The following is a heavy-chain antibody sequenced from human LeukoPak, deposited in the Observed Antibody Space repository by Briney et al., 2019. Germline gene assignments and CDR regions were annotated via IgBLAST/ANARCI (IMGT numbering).Heavy chain of an antibody. CDR2: IYSGGNT. V-gene: IGHV3-53*01. J-gene: IGHJ3*02. CDR3: ARTRVGNGYDSFDI. CDR1: GLSVSTNY. D-gene: IGHD1-26*01. Sequence: PGGSLRLSCAVSGLSVSTNYMSWVRLAPEKGLEWVSIIYSGGNTYYADSLEGRFTISRDTFKNTLHLQMNSLRAEDTAVYYCARTRVGNGYDSFDIWGQGTIVTVSS.